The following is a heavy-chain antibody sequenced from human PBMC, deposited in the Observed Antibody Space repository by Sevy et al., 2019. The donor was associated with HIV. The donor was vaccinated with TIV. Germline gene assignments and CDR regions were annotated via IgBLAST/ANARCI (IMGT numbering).Heavy chain of an antibody. J-gene: IGHJ6*02. CDR3: ARYIVVAPAAIEFPSGMDV. CDR2: IKQDGSEK. Sequence: GGSLRLSCAASGFTFSSYWMSWDRQAPGKGLEWVANIKQDGSEKYYVDSVKGRFTISRDNAKNSLYLQMNSLRAEDTAVYYCARYIVVAPAAIEFPSGMDVWGQGTTVTVSS. D-gene: IGHD2-2*01. CDR1: GFTFSSYW. V-gene: IGHV3-7*03.